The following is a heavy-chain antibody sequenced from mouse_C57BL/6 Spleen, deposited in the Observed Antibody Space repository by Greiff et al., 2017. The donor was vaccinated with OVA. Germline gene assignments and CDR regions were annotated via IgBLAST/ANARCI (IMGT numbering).Heavy chain of an antibody. V-gene: IGHV1-52*01. J-gene: IGHJ3*01. CDR1: GYTFTSYW. D-gene: IGHD1-1*01. CDR3: ARRGDYYGSSPFAY. Sequence: QVQLQQPGAELVRPGSSVELSCKASGYTFTSYWMHWVKQRPIQGLEWIGNIDPSDSETHYNQKFKDKATLTVDKSSSTAYMQLSSLTSEDSAVYYCARRGDYYGSSPFAYWGQGTLVTVSA. CDR2: IDPSDSET.